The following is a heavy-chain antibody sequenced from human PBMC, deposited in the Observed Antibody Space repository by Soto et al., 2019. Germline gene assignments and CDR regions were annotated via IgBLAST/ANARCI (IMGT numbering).Heavy chain of an antibody. CDR2: IYYSGST. V-gene: IGHV4-31*03. D-gene: IGHD3-10*01. CDR1: GGSISSGGYY. Sequence: SETLSLTCTVSGGSISSGGYYWSWIRQHPGKGLEWIGYIYYSGSTYYNPSLKSRVTISVDTSKNQFSLKLSSVTAADTAVYYCARAPLWFGELSSYFDYWGQGTLVTVSS. J-gene: IGHJ4*02. CDR3: ARAPLWFGELSSYFDY.